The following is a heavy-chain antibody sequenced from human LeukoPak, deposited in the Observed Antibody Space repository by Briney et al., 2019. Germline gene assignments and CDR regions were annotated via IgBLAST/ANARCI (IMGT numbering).Heavy chain of an antibody. D-gene: IGHD3-10*01. V-gene: IGHV1-3*03. J-gene: IGHJ5*02. CDR2: INAGNGNT. Sequence: GASVKVSCKASGYTFTSYAMHWVRQAPGQRLEWMGWINAGNGNTKYSQEFQGRVTITRDTSASTAYMELSSLRSDDMAVYYCARHFGGSSPFNWFDPWGQGTLVTVSS. CDR1: GYTFTSYA. CDR3: ARHFGGSSPFNWFDP.